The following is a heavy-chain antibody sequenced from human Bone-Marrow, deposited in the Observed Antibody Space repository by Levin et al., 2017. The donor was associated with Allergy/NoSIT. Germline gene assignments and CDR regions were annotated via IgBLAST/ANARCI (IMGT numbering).Heavy chain of an antibody. CDR3: ARAFYGDYYFDY. J-gene: IGHJ4*02. Sequence: GGSLRLSCAASGFTFDDYAMHWVRQAPGKGLEWVSLISWDGGSTYYADSVKGRFTISRDNSKNSLYLQMNSLRAEDTALYYCARAFYGDYYFDYWGQGTLVTVSS. CDR1: GFTFDDYA. CDR2: ISWDGGST. V-gene: IGHV3-43D*03. D-gene: IGHD4-17*01.